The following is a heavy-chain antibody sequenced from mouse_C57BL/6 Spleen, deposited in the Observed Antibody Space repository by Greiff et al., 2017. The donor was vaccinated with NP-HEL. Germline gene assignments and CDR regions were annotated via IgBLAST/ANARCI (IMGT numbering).Heavy chain of an antibody. CDR2: IHPNSGST. D-gene: IGHD2-12*01. Sequence: QVQLQQSGAELVKPGASVKLSCKASGYTFTSYWMHWVKQRPGQGLEWIGMIHPNSGSTNYNEKFKSKATLTVDKSSSTAYMQLSSLTSEDSAVYYCARERMMTTTYDMDYWGQGTTLTVSS. CDR3: ARERMMTTTYDMDY. J-gene: IGHJ2*01. V-gene: IGHV1-64*01. CDR1: GYTFTSYW.